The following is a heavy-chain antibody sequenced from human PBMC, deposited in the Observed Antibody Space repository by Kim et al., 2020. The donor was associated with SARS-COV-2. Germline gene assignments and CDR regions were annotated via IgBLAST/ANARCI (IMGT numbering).Heavy chain of an antibody. J-gene: IGHJ4*02. V-gene: IGHV3-7*01. CDR3: ARWTGTSYY. Sequence: GNDRHFVDAGKGRFTISRDNAKNSLYLQMNSLRAEDTAVYYCARWTGTSYYGGQGTLVTVSS. CDR2: GNDR.